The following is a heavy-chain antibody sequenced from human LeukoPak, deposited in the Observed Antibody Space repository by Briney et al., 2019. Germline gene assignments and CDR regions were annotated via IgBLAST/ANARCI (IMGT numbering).Heavy chain of an antibody. CDR3: ARSGGSGWYDY. V-gene: IGHV3-7*03. CDR2: LNLDGSDK. CDR1: GFTFSESW. J-gene: IGHJ4*02. Sequence: GGSLRLSCAVSGFTFSESWMSWVRQAPGKGLGWVASLNLDGSDKYYVDSVKGRFTISRDNSKNTLYLQMNSLRAEDTAVYYCARSGGSGWYDYWGQGTLVTVSS. D-gene: IGHD6-19*01.